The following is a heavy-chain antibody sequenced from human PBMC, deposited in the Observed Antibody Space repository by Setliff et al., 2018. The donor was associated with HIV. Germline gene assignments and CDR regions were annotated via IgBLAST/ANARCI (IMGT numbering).Heavy chain of an antibody. CDR3: AGGYSSPYYYYYYMDV. CDR2: TYTSGST. CDR1: GGSISSYY. D-gene: IGHD5-18*01. Sequence: SETLSLTCTVSGGSISSYYWSWIRQPAGKGLEWIGRTYTSGSTNYNPSLKSRVTMSVDTSKNQFSLKLSSVTAADTAVYYCAGGYSSPYYYYYYMDVWGKGTTVTVSS. V-gene: IGHV4-4*07. J-gene: IGHJ6*03.